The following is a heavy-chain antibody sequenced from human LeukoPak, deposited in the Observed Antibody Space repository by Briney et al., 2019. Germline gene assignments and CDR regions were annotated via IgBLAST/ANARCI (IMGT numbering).Heavy chain of an antibody. CDR2: ISAYNGNT. CDR1: GYTFTSYG. D-gene: IGHD4-17*01. CDR3: ARVDYGDYEGDY. J-gene: IGHJ4*02. Sequence: ASVKVSCKASGYTFTSYGISWVRQAPGQGLEWMGWISAYNGNTNYAQKLQGRVTMTTDTSTSTAYMELRSLRSDNTAVYYCARVDYGDYEGDYWGQGTLVTVSS. V-gene: IGHV1-18*04.